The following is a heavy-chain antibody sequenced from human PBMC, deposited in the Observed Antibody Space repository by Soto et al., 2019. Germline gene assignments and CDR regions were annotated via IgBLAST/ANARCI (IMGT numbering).Heavy chain of an antibody. Sequence: GGSLRLSXAASGFTFRNYAMTWARQAPGKGLEWVSSLLRSGSSAYYADSVRGRFSISSDTSANSLYLQMDNLRAEDTAIYYCAKDAISGDGIWLMDSWGQGTVVTVSS. D-gene: IGHD4-17*01. J-gene: IGHJ5*02. CDR1: GFTFRNYA. V-gene: IGHV3-23*01. CDR2: LLRSGSSA. CDR3: AKDAISGDGIWLMDS.